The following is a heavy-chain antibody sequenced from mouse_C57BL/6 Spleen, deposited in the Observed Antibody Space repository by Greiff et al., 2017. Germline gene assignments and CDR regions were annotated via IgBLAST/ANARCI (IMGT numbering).Heavy chain of an antibody. D-gene: IGHD1-1*01. CDR2: IRLKSDNYAT. Sequence: DVMLVESGGGLVQPGGSMKLSCVASGFTFSNYWMNWVRQSPEKGLEWVAQIRLKSDNYATHYAESVKGRFTISRDDSKSSVYLQMNNLRAEDTGIYYCTGGAYGSGFAYWGQGTLVTVSA. V-gene: IGHV6-3*01. J-gene: IGHJ3*01. CDR1: GFTFSNYW. CDR3: TGGAYGSGFAY.